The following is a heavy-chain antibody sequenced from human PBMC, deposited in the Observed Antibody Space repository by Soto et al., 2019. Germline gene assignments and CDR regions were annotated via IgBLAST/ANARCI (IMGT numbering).Heavy chain of an antibody. CDR1: GYTFTGYY. CDR3: ARDRATIVVLPDASGLWFDP. V-gene: IGHV1-2*02. CDR2: INPNSGGT. Sequence: GASVKVSCKASGYTFTGYYMHWVRQAPGQGLEWMGWINPNSGGTNYAQKFQGRVTMTRGTSISTAYMELSRLRSDDTAVYYCARDRATIVVLPDASGLWFDPWGQGTLVTVSS. J-gene: IGHJ5*02. D-gene: IGHD2-2*01.